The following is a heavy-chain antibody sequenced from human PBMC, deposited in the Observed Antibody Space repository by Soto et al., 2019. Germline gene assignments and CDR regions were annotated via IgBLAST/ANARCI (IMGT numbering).Heavy chain of an antibody. CDR3: ARDPRQTDYYYMDV. CDR2: ISSSSSTI. CDR1: GFTFSSYS. V-gene: IGHV3-48*01. Sequence: GGSLRLSCAASGFTFSSYSMNWVRQAPGKGLEWVSYISSSSSTIYYADSVKGRFTISRDNAKNSLYLQMNSLRAEDTAVYYCARDPRQTDYYYMDVWGKGTTVTVSS. J-gene: IGHJ6*03.